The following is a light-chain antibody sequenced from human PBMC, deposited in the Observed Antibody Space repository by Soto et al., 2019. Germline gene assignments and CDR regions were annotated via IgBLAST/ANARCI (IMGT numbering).Light chain of an antibody. V-gene: IGKV1-5*03. CDR1: QYISSW. CDR3: QQYNSQRT. J-gene: IGKJ1*01. CDR2: KAS. Sequence: IQMTQSPSTLSASVGDRVTITWRASQYISSWLAWYQQKPGKAPKLLIYKASSLESGVPSRFSGSGSGTEFTLTISSLQPDDFATYYCQQYNSQRTFGQGTKVEIK.